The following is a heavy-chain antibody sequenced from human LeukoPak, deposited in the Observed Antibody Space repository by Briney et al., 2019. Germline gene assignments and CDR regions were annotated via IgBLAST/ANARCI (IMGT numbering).Heavy chain of an antibody. Sequence: PGGSLRLSCAASGFTVSSNYMSWVRQAPGKGLEWVSVIYSGGSTYYADSVKGRFTISRDNSKNTLYLQMNSLRAEDTAVYYCASHYCTNGVCYTANYYSSGMDVWGQGTTVTVSS. D-gene: IGHD2-8*01. J-gene: IGHJ6*02. CDR2: IYSGGST. CDR1: GFTVSSNY. CDR3: ASHYCTNGVCYTANYYSSGMDV. V-gene: IGHV3-53*01.